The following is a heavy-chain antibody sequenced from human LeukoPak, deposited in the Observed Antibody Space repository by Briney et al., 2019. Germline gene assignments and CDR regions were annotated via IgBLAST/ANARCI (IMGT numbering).Heavy chain of an antibody. J-gene: IGHJ4*02. V-gene: IGHV4-34*01. CDR3: ARGPLLSSGYYYGYY. CDR1: GGSLSGYY. CDR2: INHSGST. Sequence: PSETLSLTCAVYGGSLSGYYWSWIRQPPGKGLEWIGEINHSGSTNYNPSLKSRVTISVDTSKNQFSLKLSSVTAADTAVYYCARGPLLSSGYYYGYYWGQGTLVTVSS. D-gene: IGHD3-22*01.